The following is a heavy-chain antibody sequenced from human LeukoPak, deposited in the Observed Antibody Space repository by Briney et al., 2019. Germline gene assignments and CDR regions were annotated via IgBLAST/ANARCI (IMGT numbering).Heavy chain of an antibody. V-gene: IGHV5-51*01. Sequence: GESLKISCKGSGYSFTSYWIGWVRQMPGKGLEWMGIIYPGDSDTRYSLSFQGQVTISADKSISTAYLQWSSLKAADTAMYYCARHYSSSWPDAFDIWGQGTMVSVSS. D-gene: IGHD6-13*01. J-gene: IGHJ3*02. CDR2: IYPGDSDT. CDR1: GYSFTSYW. CDR3: ARHYSSSWPDAFDI.